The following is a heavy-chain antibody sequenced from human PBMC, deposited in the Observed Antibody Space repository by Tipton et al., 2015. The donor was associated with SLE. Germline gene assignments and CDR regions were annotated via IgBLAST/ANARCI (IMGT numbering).Heavy chain of an antibody. Sequence: TLSLTCAVYGGSFSGYYWSWIRRPPGKGLEWIGEINHSGSTNYNPSLKSRVTISVDTSKNQFSLKLSSVTAADTAVYYCARQPIAAAGTSNYFDYWGQGTLVTVSS. CDR2: INHSGST. D-gene: IGHD6-13*01. V-gene: IGHV4-34*01. CDR3: ARQPIAAAGTSNYFDY. CDR1: GGSFSGYY. J-gene: IGHJ4*02.